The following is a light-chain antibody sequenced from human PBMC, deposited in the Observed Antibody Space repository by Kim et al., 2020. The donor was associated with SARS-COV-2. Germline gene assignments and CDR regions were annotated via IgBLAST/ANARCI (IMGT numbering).Light chain of an antibody. J-gene: IGLJ3*02. CDR3: QAWDTSTAV. Sequence: SYELTQPPSVSVSPGQTASISCSGDKLGDEFACWYQQKPGQSPVLVIYQDTKRPSRIPERFSGSNSGNTATLTISGTQAMDEADYYCQAWDTSTAVFGGG. CDR2: QDT. V-gene: IGLV3-1*01. CDR1: KLGDEF.